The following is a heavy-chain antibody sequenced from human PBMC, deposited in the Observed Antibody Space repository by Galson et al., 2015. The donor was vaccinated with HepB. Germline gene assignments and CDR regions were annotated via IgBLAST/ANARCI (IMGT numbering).Heavy chain of an antibody. D-gene: IGHD2-15*01. CDR3: GSGRGGGGGMDV. J-gene: IGHJ6*02. CDR1: GFTISSNY. V-gene: IGHV3-53*01. CDR2: IYSDGNI. Sequence: SLRLSCAASGFTISSNYMSWVRQAPGKGLEWVSIIYSDGNIHYADSVKGRFTISRDNSKKTLYLQMNSLRAEDTAVYRCGSGRGGGGGMDVWGQGTTVTVSS.